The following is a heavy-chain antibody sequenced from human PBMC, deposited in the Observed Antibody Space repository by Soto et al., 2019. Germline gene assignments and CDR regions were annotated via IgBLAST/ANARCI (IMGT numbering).Heavy chain of an antibody. J-gene: IGHJ5*02. V-gene: IGHV4-39*07. CDR2: IYYSGST. D-gene: IGHD2-2*02. CDR3: ARVIYTLPNIIDP. CDR1: GGSISSSSYY. Sequence: PSETLSLTCTVSGGSISSSSYYWGWIRQPPGKGLEWIGSIYYSGSTYYNPSLKSRVTISVDTSKNQFSLKLSSVTAADTAVYYCARVIYTLPNIIDPWGQGTLVTVSS.